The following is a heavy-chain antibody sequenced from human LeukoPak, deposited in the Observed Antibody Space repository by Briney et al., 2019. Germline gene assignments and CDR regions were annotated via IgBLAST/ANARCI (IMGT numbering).Heavy chain of an antibody. CDR1: GYTFTGYY. Sequence: GASVKVSCKASGYTFTGYYMHWVRQAPGQGLEWMGWINPNSGGTNYAQKFQGRVTMTRDTSISTAYMELSRLRSDDTAVYYCARVHPDSHISSWNLDYWGQGTLVTVSS. V-gene: IGHV1-2*02. J-gene: IGHJ4*02. CDR2: INPNSGGT. D-gene: IGHD6-13*01. CDR3: ARVHPDSHISSWNLDY.